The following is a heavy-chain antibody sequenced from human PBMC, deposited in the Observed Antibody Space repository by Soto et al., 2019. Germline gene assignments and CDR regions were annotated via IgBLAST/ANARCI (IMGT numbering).Heavy chain of an antibody. CDR1: ALTLRRFA. CDR3: ASDGAPTPTSPFYY. V-gene: IGHV3-23*01. CDR2: ISGSGRST. J-gene: IGHJ4*02. Sequence: RRDLRVCYGGSALTLRRFAKSWGRQPPEKGLEWVTGISGSGRSTFYADSVKGRFTISRDNSKNTLYLQMSSLRAEDTAVYYCASDGAPTPTSPFYYWGQGSPDTGSS. D-gene: IGHD2-15*01.